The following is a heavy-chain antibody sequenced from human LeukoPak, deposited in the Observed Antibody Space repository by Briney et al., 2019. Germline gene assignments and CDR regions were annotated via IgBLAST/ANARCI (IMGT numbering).Heavy chain of an antibody. CDR1: GFTFSSYE. J-gene: IGHJ3*01. Sequence: GGSLSLSCVASGFTFSSYEMNWVRQAPGKGLEWLSYISDSDNTIYYADSVKGRFTISRDNAKSSLYLQMNSLRAEDTALYYCAIDRDTRGWYYDAFALWSQGTMVAVSS. V-gene: IGHV3-48*03. CDR3: AIDRDTRGWYYDAFAL. CDR2: ISDSDNTI. D-gene: IGHD6-19*01.